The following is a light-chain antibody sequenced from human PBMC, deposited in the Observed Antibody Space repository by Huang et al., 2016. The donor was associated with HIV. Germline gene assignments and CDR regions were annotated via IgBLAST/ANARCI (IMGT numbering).Light chain of an antibody. V-gene: IGKV3-20*01. CDR3: QQYGSWVT. CDR1: QSVRNDY. CDR2: GAH. J-gene: IGKJ5*01. Sequence: EIELTQSPGTLSLSPGERATLSCRASQSVRNDYLAWYQQRPGQAPRLLIYGAHVRATGIPDRFSGSGSGTDFTLIISRLEPEDFAVYFCQQYGSWVTFGQGTRL.